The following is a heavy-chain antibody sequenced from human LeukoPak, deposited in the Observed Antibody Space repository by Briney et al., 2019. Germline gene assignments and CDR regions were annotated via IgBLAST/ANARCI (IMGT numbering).Heavy chain of an antibody. CDR1: GFTFSSYG. CDR3: AKGTTYYYDTALDY. CDR2: ISYDGSNK. D-gene: IGHD3-22*01. Sequence: GGSLRLSCAASGFTFSSYGMHWVRQAPGKGLEWVAVISYDGSNKYYADSVKGRFTISRDNSKNTLYLQMNSLRAEDTAVYYCAKGTTYYYDTALDYWGQGTLVTVSS. J-gene: IGHJ4*02. V-gene: IGHV3-30*18.